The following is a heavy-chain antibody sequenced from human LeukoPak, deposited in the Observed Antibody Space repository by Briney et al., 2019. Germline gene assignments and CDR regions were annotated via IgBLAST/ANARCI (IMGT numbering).Heavy chain of an antibody. CDR3: GVNSDY. J-gene: IGHJ4*02. CDR1: GFTVSSSY. V-gene: IGHV3-53*01. Sequence: GGSLRLSCAAPGFTVSSSYMSWVRQAPGKGLEWVSVIYSDGGTYYADSVKGRFTISRDNSNNTMYLQMNSLRVEDTAVYYCGVNSDYWGQGALVTVSS. CDR2: IYSDGGT. D-gene: IGHD4-23*01.